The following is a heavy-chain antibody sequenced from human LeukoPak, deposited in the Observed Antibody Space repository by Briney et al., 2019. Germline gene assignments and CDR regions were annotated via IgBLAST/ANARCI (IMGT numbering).Heavy chain of an antibody. CDR3: AKDQGFSYYYLDY. V-gene: IGHV3-23*01. CDR2: ISANGANT. D-gene: IGHD5-18*01. J-gene: IGHJ4*02. CDR1: GFTYNGHA. Sequence: GGSLRLSCVASGFTYNGHAMSWVRQAPGKGLEWVSGISANGANTYYTDSVRGRFTISRDNSKNTVYLHMSSLSAEDTAIYYCAKDQGFSYYYLDYWGQGILVTVSS.